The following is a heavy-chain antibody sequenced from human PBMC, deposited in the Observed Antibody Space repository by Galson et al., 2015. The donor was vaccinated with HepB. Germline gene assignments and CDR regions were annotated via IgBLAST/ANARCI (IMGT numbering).Heavy chain of an antibody. V-gene: IGHV3-23*01. D-gene: IGHD2-21*01. Sequence: SLSLSCAASGFTFSSYAMSWVRQAPGKGLEWVSAISGSGGSTYYADSVKGRFTISRDNSKNTLYLQMNSLRAEDTAVYYCAKPRTTYCGGDCYSSGFDYWGQGTLVTVSS. CDR3: AKPRTTYCGGDCYSSGFDY. CDR2: ISGSGGST. J-gene: IGHJ4*02. CDR1: GFTFSSYA.